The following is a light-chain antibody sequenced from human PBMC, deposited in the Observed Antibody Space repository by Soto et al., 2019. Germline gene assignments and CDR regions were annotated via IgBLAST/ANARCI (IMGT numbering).Light chain of an antibody. V-gene: IGLV2-8*01. Sequence: QSALTQPPSASGSPGQSVTISCTGTSSDIGAYNSVSWYQQLPGKAPKLMIYEVNKRPSGVPDRFSGSGSGNTASLTVSGLQAEDEDDYYCSSYAGSNTVVFGGGTKLTVL. CDR3: SSYAGSNTVV. CDR2: EVN. J-gene: IGLJ2*01. CDR1: SSDIGAYNS.